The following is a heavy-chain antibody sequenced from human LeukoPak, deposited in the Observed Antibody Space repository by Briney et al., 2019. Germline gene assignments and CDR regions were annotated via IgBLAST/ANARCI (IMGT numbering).Heavy chain of an antibody. CDR1: GFSFSDYW. V-gene: IGHV3-7*01. CDR2: INQDGSEG. J-gene: IGHJ4*02. CDR3: SRSLDY. Sequence: GGSLRLSCAASGFSFSDYWMDWVRQSPGKGMEWVANINQDGSEGYYADSVKGRFTISRDNAKNSLYLQMNKLRAEDAAVYYCSRSLDYWGQGALVTVSS.